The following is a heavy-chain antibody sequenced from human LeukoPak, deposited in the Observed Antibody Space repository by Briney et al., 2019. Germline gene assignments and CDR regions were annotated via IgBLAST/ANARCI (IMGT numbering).Heavy chain of an antibody. D-gene: IGHD6-19*01. CDR2: ISTSNSYI. J-gene: IGHJ4*02. V-gene: IGHV3-21*01. CDR3: ARRSIAVAGPFDY. Sequence: GGSLRLSCVVSGFTFSDYHMNWVRQAPGKGLEWVSSISTSNSYIYYADSLTGRFTISRDNAKNSLYLQMNSLRAEDTAVYYCARRSIAVAGPFDYWGQGTLVTVSS. CDR1: GFTFSDYH.